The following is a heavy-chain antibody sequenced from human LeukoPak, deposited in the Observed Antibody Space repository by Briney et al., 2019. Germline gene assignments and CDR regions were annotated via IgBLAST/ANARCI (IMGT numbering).Heavy chain of an antibody. J-gene: IGHJ4*02. CDR3: ATATIAAGSFPPVDY. V-gene: IGHV1-18*01. CDR2: ISTYNGET. D-gene: IGHD6-13*01. CDR1: GYTFNNYD. Sequence: ASVKVSCKASGYTFNNYDISWVRQAPGQGLEWMGWISTYNGETKYAQKLQGRVTMTTDTSASTAYMELRSLKSDDTAVYYCATATIAAGSFPPVDYWGQGILVTVSS.